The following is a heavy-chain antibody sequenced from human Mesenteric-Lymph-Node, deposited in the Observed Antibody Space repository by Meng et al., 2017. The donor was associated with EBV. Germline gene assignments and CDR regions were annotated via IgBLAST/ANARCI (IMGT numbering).Heavy chain of an antibody. D-gene: IGHD2-8*02. CDR3: AREYCTGGVCYSLLDY. CDR1: GFTFSDYY. Sequence: QVLWVESWGGLVKPGGTPRLSCAASGFTFSDYYMSWIRQAPGEGLEWVSYISISGSKIFYTDSVKGRFTISRDNAKNSLYLQMNSLRAEDTAVYYCAREYCTGGVCYSLLDYWGQGTLVTVSS. V-gene: IGHV3-11*01. CDR2: ISISGSKI. J-gene: IGHJ4*02.